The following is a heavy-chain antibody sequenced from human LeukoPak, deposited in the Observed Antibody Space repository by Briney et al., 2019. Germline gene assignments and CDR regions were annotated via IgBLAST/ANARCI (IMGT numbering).Heavy chain of an antibody. CDR3: AKVGATVTTFLGYYYYYMDV. J-gene: IGHJ6*03. CDR1: GFTFSSYW. Sequence: PGGSLRLSCAASGFTFSSYWMNWVRQAPGKGLEWVANIKQDGSEKYYVDSVKGRFTISRDNAKNVLYLQMNSLRAEDTAVYYCAKVGATVTTFLGYYYYYMDVWGKGTTVTISS. V-gene: IGHV3-7*01. D-gene: IGHD4-17*01. CDR2: IKQDGSEK.